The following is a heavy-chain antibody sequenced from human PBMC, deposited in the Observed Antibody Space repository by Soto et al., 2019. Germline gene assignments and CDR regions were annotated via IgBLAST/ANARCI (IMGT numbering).Heavy chain of an antibody. D-gene: IGHD3-9*01. CDR2: ISGSGGST. Sequence: PGGSLRLSCAASGFTFSSYAMSWVRQAPGKGLEWVSAISGSGGSTYYTDSVKGRFTISRDNSKNTLYLQMNSLRAEDTAVYYCAKGRLRYFDWYFPVYNWFDPWGQGTLVTVSS. V-gene: IGHV3-23*01. CDR1: GFTFSSYA. CDR3: AKGRLRYFDWYFPVYNWFDP. J-gene: IGHJ5*02.